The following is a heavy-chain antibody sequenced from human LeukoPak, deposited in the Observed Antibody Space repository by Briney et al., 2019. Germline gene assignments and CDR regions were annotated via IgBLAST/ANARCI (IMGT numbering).Heavy chain of an antibody. V-gene: IGHV4-39*07. CDR3: ARITGDGGGY. CDR1: GGSISSGGYY. D-gene: IGHD7-27*01. J-gene: IGHJ4*02. Sequence: SETLSLTCTVSGGSISSGGYYWSWIRQPPGKGLEWIGEINHSGSTNYSPSLKSRVTISVDTSKNQFSLKLSSVTAADTAVYYCARITGDGGGYWGQGTLVTVSS. CDR2: INHSGST.